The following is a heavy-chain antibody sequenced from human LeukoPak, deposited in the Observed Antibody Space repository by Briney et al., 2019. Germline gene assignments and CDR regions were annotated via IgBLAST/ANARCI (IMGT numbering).Heavy chain of an antibody. D-gene: IGHD5-18*01. CDR1: GGTFSSYA. J-gene: IGHJ5*02. CDR3: ARASYGGRYSYGYRLNWFDP. CDR2: VVPISGTV. V-gene: IGHV1-69*13. Sequence: GASMKVSCKASGGTFSSYAISWVRQTPGQGLEWMGGVVPISGTVNYAQRFQGKVTIIANESTSTAYMELSSLRSEDTAVYYCARASYGGRYSYGYRLNWFDPWGQGTLVTVSS.